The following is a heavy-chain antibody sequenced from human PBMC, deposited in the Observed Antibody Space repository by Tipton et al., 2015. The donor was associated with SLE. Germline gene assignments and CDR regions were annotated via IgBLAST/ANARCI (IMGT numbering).Heavy chain of an antibody. D-gene: IGHD3-16*01. V-gene: IGHV3-21*01. J-gene: IGHJ4*02. CDR2: ISCSSSYI. CDR3: ASGPLRDHYHNVYFDY. CDR1: GFTFSSYA. Sequence: QLVQSGGGVVQPGGSLRLSCAASGFTFSSYAMHWVRQAPGKGLEWVSSISCSSSYISYADSVKGRFTISRDNAKNSLSLQAHSLRAEDTAVYYCASGPLRDHYHNVYFDYWGQGTFVTVSS.